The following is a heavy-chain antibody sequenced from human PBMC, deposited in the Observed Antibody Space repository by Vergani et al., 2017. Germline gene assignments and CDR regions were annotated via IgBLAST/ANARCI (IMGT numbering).Heavy chain of an antibody. CDR3: ARDLRRHRPYYYGMDV. V-gene: IGHV3-11*05. Sequence: QVQLVESGGGLVKPGGSLRLSCAASGFTFSDYYMSWIRQAPGKGLEWVSYISSSSSYTNYADSVKGRFTISRDNAKNSLYLQMNSLRAEDTAVYYCARDLRRHRPYYYGMDVWGQGTTVTVSS. CDR1: GFTFSDYY. J-gene: IGHJ6*02. CDR2: ISSSSSYT.